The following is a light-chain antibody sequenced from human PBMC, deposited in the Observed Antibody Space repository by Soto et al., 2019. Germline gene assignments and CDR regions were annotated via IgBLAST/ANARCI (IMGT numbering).Light chain of an antibody. Sequence: SYELTQSPSVSVAPEKTATITCGGNNIGNKRVHWYRQKPGQAPVLLISYDSDRPSGIPERFSGSNSGNTATLTISRVEAGDEADYYCQVWDMTDNYVFGSGTKVTVL. CDR2: YDS. CDR3: QVWDMTDNYV. CDR1: NIGNKR. J-gene: IGLJ1*01. V-gene: IGLV3-21*04.